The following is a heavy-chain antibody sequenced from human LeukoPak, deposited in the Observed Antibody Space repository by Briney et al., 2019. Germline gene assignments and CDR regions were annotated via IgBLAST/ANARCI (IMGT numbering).Heavy chain of an antibody. V-gene: IGHV1-69*05. CDR2: IIPIFGTA. CDR3: ASYTYYYGSGSYHFDY. CDR1: GGTFSSYA. Sequence: ASVKVSCKASGGTFSSYAISWVRQAPGQGLEWMGGIIPIFGTANYAQKFQGRVTITTDKSTSTAYMELSSLRSEDTTVYYCASYTYYYGSGSYHFDYWGQGTLVTVSS. J-gene: IGHJ4*02. D-gene: IGHD3-10*01.